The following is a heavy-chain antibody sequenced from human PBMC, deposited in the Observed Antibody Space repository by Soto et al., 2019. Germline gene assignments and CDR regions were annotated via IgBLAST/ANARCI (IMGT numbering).Heavy chain of an antibody. Sequence: QVQLLQSGAEVKKPGTSVRVSCRASGYTFKGYDINWVRRAPGQGLEWMGWMNPNSGNTAYARKFHDRITMTRSVSARTAFMELSSLTPEDTAVYYCARRMTWSLWCFDLWGSGTQVTVSS. CDR3: ARRMTWSLWCFDL. J-gene: IGHJ2*01. V-gene: IGHV1-8*01. D-gene: IGHD3-3*01. CDR2: MNPNSGNT. CDR1: GYTFKGYD.